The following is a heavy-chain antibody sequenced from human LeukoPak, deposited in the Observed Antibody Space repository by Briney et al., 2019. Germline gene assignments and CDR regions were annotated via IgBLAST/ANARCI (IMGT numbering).Heavy chain of an antibody. CDR2: IYPADSDT. D-gene: IGHD1-26*01. J-gene: IGHJ4*02. CDR3: ARRTGSGTYYSLFFDY. V-gene: IGHV5-51*01. Sequence: GESLKISCKASGYRFTAYWIGWVRKMPGKGLEWMGVIYPADSDTTYSPSFQGQVTISADKSNNIAYLEWDSLKASDSATYYCARRTGSGTYYSLFFDYWGQGALVTVSS. CDR1: GYRFTAYW.